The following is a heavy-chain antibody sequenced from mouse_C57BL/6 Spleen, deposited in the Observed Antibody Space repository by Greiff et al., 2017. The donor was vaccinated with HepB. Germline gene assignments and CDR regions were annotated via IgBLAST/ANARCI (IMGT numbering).Heavy chain of an antibody. V-gene: IGHV1-42*01. CDR2: INPSTGGT. CDR1: GYSFTGYY. D-gene: IGHD1-1*01. J-gene: IGHJ1*03. Sequence: DVQLQESGPELVKPGASVKISCKASGYSFTGYYMNWVKQSPEKSLEWIGEINPSTGGTTYNQKFKAKATLTVDKSSSTAYMQLKSLTSEDSAVYYCARDYYGSSNWYFDVWGTGTTVTVSS. CDR3: ARDYYGSSNWYFDV.